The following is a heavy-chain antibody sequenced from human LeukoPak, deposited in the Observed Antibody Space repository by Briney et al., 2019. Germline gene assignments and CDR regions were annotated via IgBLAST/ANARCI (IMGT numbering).Heavy chain of an antibody. V-gene: IGHV3-74*01. J-gene: IGHJ4*02. CDR2: ISPTGSTT. CDR3: AKGCSDSCYSAGCY. D-gene: IGHD2-15*01. Sequence: GGSLRLSCTASGFSFSGHWMHWARQLPGKGLVWVSRISPTGSTTSYADSVKGRFTVSRDNAKNTLYLQVNNLRAEDTAVYYCAKGCSDSCYSAGCYWGQGTLVTVSS. CDR1: GFSFSGHW.